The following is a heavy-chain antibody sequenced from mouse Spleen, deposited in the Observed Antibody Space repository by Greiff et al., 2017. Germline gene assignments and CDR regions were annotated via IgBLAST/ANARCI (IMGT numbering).Heavy chain of an antibody. CDR1: GYTFTDHT. V-gene: IGHV1-78*01. Sequence: QVQLQQSDAELVKPGASVKISCKVSGYTFTDHTIHWMKQRPEQGLEWIGYIYPRDGSTKYNEKFKGKATLTADKSSSTAYMQLNSLTSEDSAVYFCARERYYDGRVDYFDYWGQGTTLTVSS. CDR2: IYPRDGST. D-gene: IGHD1-1*01. CDR3: ARERYYDGRVDYFDY. J-gene: IGHJ2*01.